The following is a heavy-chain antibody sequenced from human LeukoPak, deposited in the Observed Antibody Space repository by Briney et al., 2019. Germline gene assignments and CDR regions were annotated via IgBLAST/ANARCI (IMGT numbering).Heavy chain of an antibody. CDR1: GGTFSSYA. J-gene: IGHJ4*02. D-gene: IGHD5-24*01. CDR3: ARDRDGYNTYDY. Sequence: ASVKVSCKASGGTFSSYAISWVRQAPGQGLEWMGRIIPIFGIANYAQKFRGRVTTTADKSTSTAYMELSSLRSEDTAVYYCARDRDGYNTYDYWGQGTLVTVSS. V-gene: IGHV1-69*04. CDR2: IIPIFGIA.